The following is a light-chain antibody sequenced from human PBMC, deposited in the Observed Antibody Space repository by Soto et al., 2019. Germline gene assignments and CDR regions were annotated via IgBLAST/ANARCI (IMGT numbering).Light chain of an antibody. J-gene: IGKJ2*01. CDR2: WAS. Sequence: DIVMTQSPDSLAVSLDERATMSCKSSQSVLYSSNNKNYLAWYQHKPGQPPKLLIYWASTRESGVPDRFSGSGSGTDFTLTISSLQAEDVAVYYCQQYYSSPYTFGQGTKLEIK. CDR3: QQYYSSPYT. V-gene: IGKV4-1*01. CDR1: QSVLYSSNNKNY.